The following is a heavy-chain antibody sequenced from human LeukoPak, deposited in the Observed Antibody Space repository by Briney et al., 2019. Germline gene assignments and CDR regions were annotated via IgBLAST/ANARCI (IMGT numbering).Heavy chain of an antibody. CDR2: ISAYGNA. CDR1: GYTFTIYG. D-gene: IGHD2-15*01. CDR3: ARGIIGYYFDY. Sequence: GASVKVSCKTSGYTFTIYGISWERQAPGQGLEWMGLISAYGNANYAQNLQGRVTTTTDTSTSTAYVELRSLRSDDTAVYYCARGIIGYYFDYWGQGTLVTVSS. V-gene: IGHV1-18*01. J-gene: IGHJ4*02.